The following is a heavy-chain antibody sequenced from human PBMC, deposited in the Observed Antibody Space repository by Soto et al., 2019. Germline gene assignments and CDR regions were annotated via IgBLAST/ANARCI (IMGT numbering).Heavy chain of an antibody. CDR2: INHSGST. V-gene: IGHV4-34*08. Sequence: VVGGKFRDYDWSRISKNTGKGLEWIGEINHSGSTNYNPSLKSRVTISVDTSKNQFSLYLQMNSLRAEDTAVYYCAFGEESRYYYYGMDVWGQGTTVTVSS. J-gene: IGHJ6*02. D-gene: IGHD3-10*01. CDR1: GGKFRDYD. CDR3: AFGEESRYYYYGMDV.